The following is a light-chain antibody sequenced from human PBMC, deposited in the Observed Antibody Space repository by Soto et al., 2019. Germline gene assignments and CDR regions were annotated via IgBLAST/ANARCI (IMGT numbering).Light chain of an antibody. CDR3: NSYAGGNTLVV. J-gene: IGLJ1*01. Sequence: QSVLTQPPSASGSPGQSVTISCTGTSSDVGGYNYVSWYKQHPGKAPELIIYEVSKRPSGVPDRFSGSKSGNTASLTVSGLQADDEVDYYSNSYAGGNTLVVFVTVTKVTDL. CDR2: EVS. V-gene: IGLV2-8*01. CDR1: SSDVGGYNY.